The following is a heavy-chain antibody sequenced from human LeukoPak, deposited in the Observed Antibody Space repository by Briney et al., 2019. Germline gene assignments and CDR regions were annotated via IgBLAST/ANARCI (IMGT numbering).Heavy chain of an antibody. J-gene: IGHJ4*02. D-gene: IGHD1-26*01. CDR3: ARTRDLGPDY. V-gene: IGHV6-1*01. CDR2: TYYRSKWYY. CDR1: GDSVSSNSAA. Sequence: SQTLSLTCVISGDSVSSNSAAWNWIRQSPSRGLEWLGRTYYRSKWYYHYAVSMKSRITANPDTSKNQFSLQLNSVTPEDTAVYYCARTRDLGPDYWGQGTLVTVSS.